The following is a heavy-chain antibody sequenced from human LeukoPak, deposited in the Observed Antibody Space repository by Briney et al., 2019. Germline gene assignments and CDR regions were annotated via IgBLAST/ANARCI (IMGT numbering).Heavy chain of an antibody. CDR3: ARGDCSSTSCYAYYYYYYMDV. CDR1: GFTFSSYE. V-gene: IGHV3-48*03. D-gene: IGHD2-2*01. Sequence: GGSLRLSCAASGFTFSSYEMNWVRQAPGKGLEWVSYISSSGSTIYYADSVKGRFTVSRDNAKNSLYLQMNSLRAEDTAVYYCARGDCSSTSCYAYYYYYYMDVWGKGTTVTVSS. J-gene: IGHJ6*03. CDR2: ISSSGSTI.